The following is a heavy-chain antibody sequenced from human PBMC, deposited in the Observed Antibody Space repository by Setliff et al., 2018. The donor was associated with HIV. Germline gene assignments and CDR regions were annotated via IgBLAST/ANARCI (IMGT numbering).Heavy chain of an antibody. Sequence: GESLRLSCAASGFTFSTYAMNWVRQAPGKGLEWVSDISGGAGSTHYADSVKGRFTISRDNSKNTLYLQMNSLRAEDTAVYYCAKAGPPAHNSLDYWGQGTLVTVSS. V-gene: IGHV3-23*01. J-gene: IGHJ4*02. CDR2: ISGGAGST. D-gene: IGHD1-1*01. CDR3: AKAGPPAHNSLDY. CDR1: GFTFSTYA.